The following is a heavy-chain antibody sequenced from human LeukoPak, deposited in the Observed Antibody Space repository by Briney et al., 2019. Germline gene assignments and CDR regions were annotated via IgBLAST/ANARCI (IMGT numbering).Heavy chain of an antibody. J-gene: IGHJ4*02. CDR2: IYYSGCT. D-gene: IGHD3-22*01. V-gene: IGHV4-39*07. CDR1: GGSISSSSYY. Sequence: SETLSLTCTVSGGSISSSSYYWGWIRQPPGKGLEWIGSIYYSGCTYYNPSLKSRVTISVDTSKNQFSLKLSSVTAADTAVYYCARENDYYDSSGYSGYYFDYWGQGTLVTVSS. CDR3: ARENDYYDSSGYSGYYFDY.